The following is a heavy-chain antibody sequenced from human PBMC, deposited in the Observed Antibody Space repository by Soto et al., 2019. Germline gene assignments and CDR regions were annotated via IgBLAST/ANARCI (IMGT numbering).Heavy chain of an antibody. CDR2: IKSKTDGGTT. D-gene: IGHD2-21*02. CDR3: TTVGVVVTAIRHGEKPGQRQAEKEKFSYLQNDYYYYGMDV. CDR1: GFTFSNTW. Sequence: GGSLRLSCAASGFTFSNTWMNWVRQAPGKGLEWVGRIKSKTDGGTTDYAAPVKGRFTISRDDSKNTLYLQMNSLKTEDTAVDYCTTVGVVVTAIRHGEKPGQRQAEKEKFSYLQNDYYYYGMDVWGQGTTVTVSS. J-gene: IGHJ6*02. V-gene: IGHV3-15*07.